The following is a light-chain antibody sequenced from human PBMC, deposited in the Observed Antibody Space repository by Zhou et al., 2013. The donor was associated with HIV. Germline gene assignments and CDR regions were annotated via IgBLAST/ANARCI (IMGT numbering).Light chain of an antibody. Sequence: DIQMTQSPSSLSASVGDRVTITCRASQNIRSYLNWYQQKPGKAPRLLIYAASNLQSGVPSRFSGSGSGTDFTLTISSLQPEDFAAYYCQQSYNTLAFGGGTKVEIK. CDR2: AAS. J-gene: IGKJ4*01. CDR3: QQSYNTLA. V-gene: IGKV1-39*01. CDR1: QNIRSY.